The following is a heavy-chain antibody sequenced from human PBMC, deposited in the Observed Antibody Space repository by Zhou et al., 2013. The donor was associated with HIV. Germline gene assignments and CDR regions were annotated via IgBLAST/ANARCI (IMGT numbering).Heavy chain of an antibody. V-gene: IGHV1-69*05. CDR3: ARDCSPTTCYRD. J-gene: IGHJ4*02. D-gene: IGHD2-2*01. CDR2: TIPIFGTA. Sequence: QVQLVQSGAEVRKPGSSVKVSCKASGDTFSSFSFSWVRQAPGQGLEWMGGTIPIFGTADYAPKFQGRLTISTDESTTTVYMQLRSLRSDDTAVYYCARDCSPTTCYRDWGQGTLVTV. CDR1: GDTFSSFS.